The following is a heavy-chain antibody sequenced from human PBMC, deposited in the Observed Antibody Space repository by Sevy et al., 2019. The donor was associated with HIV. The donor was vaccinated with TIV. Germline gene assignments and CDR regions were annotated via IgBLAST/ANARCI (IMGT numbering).Heavy chain of an antibody. Sequence: ASVKVSCKASGYSFTDYYMHWVRQAPGQGLEWMAWINPKNDVTNYAQKFQGRVTMTRERSTSTAYMELTSLRSDDTAVYYCARARRVTTVYYYYGMDVWGQGTTVTVSS. CDR3: ARARRVTTVYYYYGMDV. CDR1: GYSFTDYY. V-gene: IGHV1-2*02. J-gene: IGHJ6*02. D-gene: IGHD5-18*01. CDR2: INPKNDVT.